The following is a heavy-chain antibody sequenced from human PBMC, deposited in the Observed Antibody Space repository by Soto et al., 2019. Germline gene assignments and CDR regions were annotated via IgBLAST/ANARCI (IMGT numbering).Heavy chain of an antibody. J-gene: IGHJ4*02. Sequence: SETLSLTCTVSGGSISGYYWRWIRQPPGKGLEWIAYIYYSGNTKYNPSLKSRVTISVDTSKNQFSLKLSSVSAADTAVYYCARHYGSGTYPLDYWGQGTLVTVSS. CDR2: IYYSGNT. CDR3: ARHYGSGTYPLDY. D-gene: IGHD3-10*01. V-gene: IGHV4-59*01. CDR1: GGSISGYY.